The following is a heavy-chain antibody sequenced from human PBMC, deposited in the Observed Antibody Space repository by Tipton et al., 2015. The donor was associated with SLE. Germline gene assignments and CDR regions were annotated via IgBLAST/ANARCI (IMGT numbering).Heavy chain of an antibody. CDR2: ISSPGGPI. Sequence: SLRLSCAASGFTFDDYGMSWVRQAPGKGLEWVSYISSPGGPIHYADTVKGRFTISRDNAKNSLYLQLNSLRAEDTAFYYCARGGGVILAGMDYCGQGPLGSVSP. D-gene: IGHD1-14*01. CDR1: GFTFDDYG. V-gene: IGHV3-48*03. CDR3: ARGGGVILAGMDY. J-gene: IGHJ4*02.